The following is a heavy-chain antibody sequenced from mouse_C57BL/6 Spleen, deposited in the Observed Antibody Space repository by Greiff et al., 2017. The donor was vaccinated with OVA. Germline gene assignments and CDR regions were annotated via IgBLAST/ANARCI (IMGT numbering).Heavy chain of an antibody. D-gene: IGHD1-1*01. Sequence: EVKLMESGGGLVKPGGSLKLSCAASGFTFSDYGMHWVRQAPEKGLEWVAYISGGSSTIYYADTVKGRFTISRDNAKNTLFLQMTSLRSEDTAMYYCARRSRGSYYFDYWGQGTTLTVSS. CDR2: ISGGSSTI. CDR1: GFTFSDYG. CDR3: ARRSRGSYYFDY. V-gene: IGHV5-17*01. J-gene: IGHJ2*01.